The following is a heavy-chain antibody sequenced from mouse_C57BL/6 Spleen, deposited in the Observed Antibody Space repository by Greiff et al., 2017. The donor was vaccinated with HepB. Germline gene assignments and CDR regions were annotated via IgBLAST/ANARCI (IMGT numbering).Heavy chain of an antibody. D-gene: IGHD2-3*01. CDR3: ARVDDGYYFHYFDY. CDR2: ISYDGSN. J-gene: IGHJ2*01. Sequence: EVQLQQSGPGLVKPSQSLSLTCSVTGYSITSGYYWNWIRQFPGNKLEWMGYISYDGSNNYNPSLKNRISITRDTSKNQFFLKLNSVTTEDTATYYCARVDDGYYFHYFDYWGQGTTLTVSS. V-gene: IGHV3-6*01. CDR1: GYSITSGYY.